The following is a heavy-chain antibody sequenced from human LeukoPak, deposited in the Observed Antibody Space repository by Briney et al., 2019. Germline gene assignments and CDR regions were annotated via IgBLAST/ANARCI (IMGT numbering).Heavy chain of an antibody. J-gene: IGHJ4*02. Sequence: GGSLTLSCAASGFTFSSFVLSWVRQAPGKGLEWVSGISGSTSTTYYADSVKGRFSISRDNSKNTVYLQVHSLRAEDTAVYYRAKDIAQGYTFGSIEQDYWGQGTLVTVSS. CDR3: AKDIAQGYTFGSIEQDY. CDR2: ISGSTSTT. D-gene: IGHD5-18*01. V-gene: IGHV3-23*01. CDR1: GFTFSSFV.